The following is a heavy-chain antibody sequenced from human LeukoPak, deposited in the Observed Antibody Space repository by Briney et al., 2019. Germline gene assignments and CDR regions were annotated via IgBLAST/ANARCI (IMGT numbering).Heavy chain of an antibody. D-gene: IGHD6-13*01. CDR1: GVSISSGDYY. CDR2: IYYSGST. Sequence: SETLSLTCTVSGVSISSGDYYWSWIRQPPGKGLEWIGYIYYSGSTYYNPSLKSRVTISVDTSKNQFSLKLNSVTAADTAVYYCASYMGIPGTLYFDYWGQGTLVTVSS. V-gene: IGHV4-30-4*01. J-gene: IGHJ4*02. CDR3: ASYMGIPGTLYFDY.